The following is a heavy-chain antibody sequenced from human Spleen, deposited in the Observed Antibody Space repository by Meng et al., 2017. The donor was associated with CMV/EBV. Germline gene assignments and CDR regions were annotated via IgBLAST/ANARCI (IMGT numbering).Heavy chain of an antibody. CDR3: AKDIYYDSSGRLSP. J-gene: IGHJ5*02. CDR2: ISGSGEST. CDR1: GFTSNNYA. D-gene: IGHD3-22*01. Sequence: GESLKISCAASGFTSNNYAMSWVRKAPGKGPEWVSAISGSGESTYYADSVKGRFISSRDNSQMTLFLEMHSLRVEDTAVYYCAKDIYYDSSGRLSPWGQGTLVTVSS. V-gene: IGHV3-23*01.